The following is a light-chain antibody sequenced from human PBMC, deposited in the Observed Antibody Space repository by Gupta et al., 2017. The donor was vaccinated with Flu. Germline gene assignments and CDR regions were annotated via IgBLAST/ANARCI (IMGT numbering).Light chain of an antibody. CDR3: MLYMGFGIWM. J-gene: IGLJ3*02. V-gene: IGLV8-61*01. CDR2: STT. CDR1: SGSVSTSYY. Sequence: QTVVTQEPSFSVSPGGTVTLTCGLSSGSVSTSYYPSWYQQTPGQAPRTLIYSTTTRSSGVPARFSGSILGNKAALTITGAQADDESDYYCMLYMGFGIWMFGGGTKLTVL.